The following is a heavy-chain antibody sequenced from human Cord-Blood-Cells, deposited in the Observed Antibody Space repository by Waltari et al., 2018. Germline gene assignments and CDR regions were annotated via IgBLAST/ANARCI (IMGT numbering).Heavy chain of an antibody. V-gene: IGHV5-51*01. CDR3: ARRGDFWSGYFDY. Sequence: EVQLVQSGAEVKKPGESLKISCKGSGYSFTSYWIGWVRQRPGKGLEWMGIIYPGDSDTRYRPSFQGQVTTSAHTSISTAYLQWSSLKASDTAMYYCARRGDFWSGYFDYWGQGTLVTVSS. CDR1: GYSFTSYW. D-gene: IGHD3-3*01. J-gene: IGHJ4*02. CDR2: IYPGDSDT.